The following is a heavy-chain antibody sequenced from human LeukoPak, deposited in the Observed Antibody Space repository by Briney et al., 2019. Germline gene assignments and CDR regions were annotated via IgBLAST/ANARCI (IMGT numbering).Heavy chain of an antibody. V-gene: IGHV3-7*01. CDR2: IKQDGSDK. J-gene: IGHJ4*02. Sequence: GGSLRLSCAASGFTFSTYWMSWVRQAPRKGLEWVVNIKQDGSDKHYVDSVKGRFTISRDNAKNSLYLQMNDLRAEDTAVYYCARFREGLFDYWGQGTLVTVSS. CDR1: GFTFSTYW. CDR3: ARFREGLFDY.